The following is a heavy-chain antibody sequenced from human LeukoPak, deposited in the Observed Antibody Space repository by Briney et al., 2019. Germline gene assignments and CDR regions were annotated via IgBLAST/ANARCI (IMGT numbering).Heavy chain of an antibody. CDR3: AKSRDSSGYLGLSGY. D-gene: IGHD3-22*01. CDR2: ISGSGGST. J-gene: IGHJ4*02. V-gene: IGHV3-23*01. CDR1: GFTFSSYA. Sequence: GGSLRPSCAASGFTFSSYAMSWVRQAPGKGLEWVSAISGSGGSTYYADSVKGRFTISRDNSKNTLYLQMNSLRAEDTAVYYCAKSRDSSGYLGLSGYWGQGTLVTVSS.